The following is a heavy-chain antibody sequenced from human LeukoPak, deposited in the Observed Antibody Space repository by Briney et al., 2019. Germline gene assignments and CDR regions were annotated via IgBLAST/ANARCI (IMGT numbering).Heavy chain of an antibody. CDR3: AILADYDAFDI. CDR1: GFTVSSNY. V-gene: IGHV3-66*01. J-gene: IGHJ3*02. D-gene: IGHD2-15*01. CDR2: IYSGGST. Sequence: GGSLRLSCAASGFTVSSNYMSWVRQAPGKGLEWVSVIYSGGSTYYADSVKGRFTISRDNAKNSLYLQMNSLRAEDTAVYYCAILADYDAFDIWGQGTMVTVSS.